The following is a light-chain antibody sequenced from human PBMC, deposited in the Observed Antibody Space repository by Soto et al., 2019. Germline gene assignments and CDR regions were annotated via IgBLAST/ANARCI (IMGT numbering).Light chain of an antibody. V-gene: IGKV1-5*01. CDR2: DAS. CDR1: QSISSW. Sequence: DIQMTQSPCTLSASVGDRVPITCRASQSISSWLAWYQQKPGKAPKLLIYDASSLESGVPSRFSGSGSGTEFTLTISSLQPDDFATYYCQQYNIYWTFGQGTKVDIK. CDR3: QQYNIYWT. J-gene: IGKJ1*01.